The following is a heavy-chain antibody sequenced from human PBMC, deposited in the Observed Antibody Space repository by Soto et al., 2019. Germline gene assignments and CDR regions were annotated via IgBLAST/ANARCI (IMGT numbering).Heavy chain of an antibody. Sequence: TSETLSLTCTVSGGSISSYYWSWIRQPAGKGLEWIGRIYTSGSTNYNPSLKSRVTMSVDTSKNQFSLKLSSVTAADTAVYYCARGGRVSSIAARPPYYYYYYGMDVWGQGTTVTVSS. J-gene: IGHJ6*02. CDR3: ARGGRVSSIAARPPYYYYYYGMDV. CDR1: GGSISSYY. CDR2: IYTSGST. D-gene: IGHD6-6*01. V-gene: IGHV4-4*07.